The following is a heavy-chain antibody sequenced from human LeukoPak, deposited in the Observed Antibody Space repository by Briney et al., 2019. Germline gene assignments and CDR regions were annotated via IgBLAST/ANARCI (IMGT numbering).Heavy chain of an antibody. V-gene: IGHV1-69*01. J-gene: IGHJ4*02. CDR3: ARDVMYYFDY. Sequence: GGSLRLSCAASGFTFSSYAISWVRQAPGQGLEWMGGIIPIFGTANYAQKFQGRVTITADESTSTAYMELSSLRSEDTAVYYCARDVMYYFDYWGQGTLVTVSS. CDR2: IIPIFGTA. CDR1: GFTFSSYA. D-gene: IGHD3-16*01.